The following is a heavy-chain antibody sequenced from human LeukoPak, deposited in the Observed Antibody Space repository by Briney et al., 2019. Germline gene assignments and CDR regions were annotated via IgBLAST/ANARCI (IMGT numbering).Heavy chain of an antibody. CDR3: ARGRSGLAAAGTYDY. CDR2: IKPNSGRT. Sequence: ASVKVSCKASGYTFTSSDINWVRQAAGHGLEWMGWIKPNSGRTGYAQKFQGRVTMTANTSISTAYMELRSLRFDDTAVYYCARGRSGLAAAGTYDYWGQGTLITVSS. D-gene: IGHD6-13*01. J-gene: IGHJ4*02. CDR1: GYTFTSSD. V-gene: IGHV1-8*01.